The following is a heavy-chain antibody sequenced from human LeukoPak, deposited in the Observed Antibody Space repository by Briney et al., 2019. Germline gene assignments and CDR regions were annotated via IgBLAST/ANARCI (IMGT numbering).Heavy chain of an antibody. D-gene: IGHD3-10*01. J-gene: IGHJ4*02. CDR2: IKQDGSEK. CDR1: GFTFSSYW. Sequence: PGGSLRLSCAASGFTFSSYWMSWVRQAPGKGLEWVANIKQDGSEKYYVDSVKGRFTISRDNAKNSLYLQMNSLRAEDTAVYYCARVNVWFGELLGYYFDYWGQGTLVTVSS. CDR3: ARVNVWFGELLGYYFDY. V-gene: IGHV3-7*01.